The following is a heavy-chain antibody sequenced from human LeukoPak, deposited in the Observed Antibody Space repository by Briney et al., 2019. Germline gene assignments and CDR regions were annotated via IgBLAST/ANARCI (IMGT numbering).Heavy chain of an antibody. CDR1: GDSVSSKSVT. J-gene: IGHJ5*02. CDR3: AREGWFGEPPSHWFDP. D-gene: IGHD3-10*01. V-gene: IGHV6-1*01. Sequence: SQTLSLTCAISGDSVSSKSVTWNWIRQSPSRGLEWLGRTYYTSRWNNDYAVSVRRRITVNPDTSKNQFSLQLNSVTPEDTAVYYCAREGWFGEPPSHWFDPWGQGTLVTVSS. CDR2: TYYTSRWNN.